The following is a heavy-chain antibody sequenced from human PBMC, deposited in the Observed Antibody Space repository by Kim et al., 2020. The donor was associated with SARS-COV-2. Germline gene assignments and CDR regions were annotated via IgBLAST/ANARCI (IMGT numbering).Heavy chain of an antibody. Sequence: SETLSLTCTVSGGSVSGYYWSWIRQPPGKGLEWIGSIYYSGSTSYNPSLKSRVTISVDTSSNQFSLDLRSVTAADTAVYYCARGYCSGGRCYLVGHDAFDIGGQGTMVTVSS. CDR2: IYYSGST. CDR3: ARGYCSGGRCYLVGHDAFDI. D-gene: IGHD2-15*01. J-gene: IGHJ3*02. V-gene: IGHV4-59*02. CDR1: GGSVSGYY.